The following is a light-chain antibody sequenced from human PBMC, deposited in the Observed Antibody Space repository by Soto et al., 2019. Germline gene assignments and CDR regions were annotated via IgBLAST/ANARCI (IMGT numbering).Light chain of an antibody. J-gene: IGLJ1*01. V-gene: IGLV2-14*01. CDR1: TVDVGGYNY. CDR3: TSYTIKTTYF. Sequence: QSALTQPASVSGSPGQSITISCTGTTVDVGGYNYVSWYQHHPGKAPKLLILEVSNRPSGISDRFSGSKSGITATLTISGLQAEDEADYYCTSYTIKTTYFFGTGTKVTVL. CDR2: EVS.